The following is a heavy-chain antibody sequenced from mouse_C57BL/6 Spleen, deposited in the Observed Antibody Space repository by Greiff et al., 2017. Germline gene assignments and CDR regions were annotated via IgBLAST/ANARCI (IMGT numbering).Heavy chain of an antibody. Sequence: VQRVESGPELVKPGASVKISCKASGYAFSSSWMNWVKQRPGKGLEWIGRIYPGDGDTNYNGKFKGKATLTADKSSSTAYMQLSSLTSEDSAVYFCAVGERGFAYWGQGTLVTVSA. D-gene: IGHD3-1*01. V-gene: IGHV1-82*01. J-gene: IGHJ3*01. CDR2: IYPGDGDT. CDR3: AVGERGFAY. CDR1: GYAFSSSW.